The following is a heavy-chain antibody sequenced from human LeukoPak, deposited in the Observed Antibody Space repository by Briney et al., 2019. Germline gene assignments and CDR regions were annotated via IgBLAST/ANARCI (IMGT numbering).Heavy chain of an antibody. D-gene: IGHD3-22*01. CDR1: GFTFSSYA. CDR3: AKGGRDLTMIVAAAHDAFGI. J-gene: IGHJ3*02. Sequence: PGGSLRLSCAASGFTFSSYAMSWVRQAPGKGLEWVSAISGSGGSTYYADSVKGRFTISRDNSKNTLYLQMNSLRAEDTAVYYRAKGGRDLTMIVAAAHDAFGIWGQGTMVTVSS. V-gene: IGHV3-23*01. CDR2: ISGSGGST.